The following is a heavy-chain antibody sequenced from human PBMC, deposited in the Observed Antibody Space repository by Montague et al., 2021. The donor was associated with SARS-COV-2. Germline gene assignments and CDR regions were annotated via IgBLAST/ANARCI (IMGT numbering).Heavy chain of an antibody. CDR1: GDSITNTRYF. CDR2: IYHNGQT. J-gene: IGHJ4*02. V-gene: IGHV4-39*01. CDR3: PVERNYFFDY. Sequence: SETLSLTCNVSGDSITNTRYFWGWIRQPPGKALEWIGSIYHNGQTYYNPSLESRALLSLDTSKNQFSLRLSSVIASDTAVYDCPVERNYFFDYWGQGFLVSVSS. D-gene: IGHD1-1*01.